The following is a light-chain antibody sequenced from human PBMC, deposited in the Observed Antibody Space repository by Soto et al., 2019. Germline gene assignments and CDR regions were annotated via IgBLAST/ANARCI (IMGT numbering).Light chain of an antibody. J-gene: IGKJ1*01. CDR1: QSVTGTN. Sequence: IVLTQSPVTLSLSPGEGATLSCRASQSVTGTNLAWYQQRAGQAPRLLIYDAGRRATGIPDRFSGSGSGTDFTLTISRLEPEDFALYYCHQYGSSRGTFGQGTKVEI. V-gene: IGKV3-20*01. CDR3: HQYGSSRGT. CDR2: DAG.